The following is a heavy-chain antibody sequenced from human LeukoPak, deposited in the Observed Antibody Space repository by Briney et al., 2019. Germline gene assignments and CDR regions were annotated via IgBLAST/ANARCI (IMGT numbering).Heavy chain of an antibody. Sequence: GGSLRLSCAASGFTFSSYSMNWVRQAPGKGLEWVSSISSSSSYKYYADSVKGRFTIFRDNSKNTLYLQMNSLRAEDTAVYYCARAPGYGAAYYFDYWGQGTLVTVSS. CDR1: GFTFSSYS. CDR3: ARAPGYGAAYYFDY. CDR2: ISSSSSYK. V-gene: IGHV3-21*01. J-gene: IGHJ4*02. D-gene: IGHD1-1*01.